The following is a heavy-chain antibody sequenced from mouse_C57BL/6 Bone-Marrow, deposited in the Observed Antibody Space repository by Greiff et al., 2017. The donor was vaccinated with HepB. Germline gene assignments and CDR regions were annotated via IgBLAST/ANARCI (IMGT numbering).Heavy chain of an antibody. V-gene: IGHV5-6*01. D-gene: IGHD1-1*01. Sequence: EVQVVESGGDLVKPGGSLKLSCAASGFTFSSYGMSWVRQTPDKRLEWVATISSGGSYTYYPDSVKGRFTISRDNAKNTLYLQMSSLKSEDTAMYYCARYPAYYYGSSYWYFDVWGTGTTVTVSS. J-gene: IGHJ1*03. CDR3: ARYPAYYYGSSYWYFDV. CDR1: GFTFSSYG. CDR2: ISSGGSYT.